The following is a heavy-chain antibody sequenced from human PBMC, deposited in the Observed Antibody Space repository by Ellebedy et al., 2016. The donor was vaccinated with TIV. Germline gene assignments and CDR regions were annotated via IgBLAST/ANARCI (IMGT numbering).Heavy chain of an antibody. CDR2: IMEDGSEI. CDR3: ASALFARSYVYGMDV. Sequence: GESLKISCAASGFRFSSYWMNWVRQAPGKGLEWVANIMEDGSEINYVDSVKCRFTISRDNANNSLYLQLNSRRADDTAVYYWASALFARSYVYGMDVWGQGTTVTVSS. J-gene: IGHJ6*02. D-gene: IGHD3-16*01. V-gene: IGHV3-7*01. CDR1: GFRFSSYW.